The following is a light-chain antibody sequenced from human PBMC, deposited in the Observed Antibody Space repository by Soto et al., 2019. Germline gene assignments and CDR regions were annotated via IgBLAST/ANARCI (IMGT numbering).Light chain of an antibody. V-gene: IGKV3-15*01. CDR3: RRYNDGPPWT. CDR1: QSVGSY. CDR2: GAS. Sequence: EIVVTQSPATLSVSPGESATLFCRASQSVGSYLAWYQQKPGQAPRLLVHGASTRATGVPARFNGSGSGTDFSLTISSLQSEDVAVFYCRRYNDGPPWTFGQGTKVEIK. J-gene: IGKJ1*01.